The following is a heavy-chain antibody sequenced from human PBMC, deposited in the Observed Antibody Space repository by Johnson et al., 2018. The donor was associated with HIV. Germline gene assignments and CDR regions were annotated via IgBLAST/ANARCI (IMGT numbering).Heavy chain of an antibody. D-gene: IGHD6-13*01. CDR2: INWNGGST. V-gene: IGHV3-NL1*01. J-gene: IGHJ3*02. CDR3: TTGTIAAAGLDAFDI. CDR1: GFTFSNYG. Sequence: VQLVESGGGLVKPGGSLRLSCAASGFTFSNYGMHWVRQAPGKGLEWVSGINWNGGSTYYADSVKGRFTISRDNSKNTLYLQINSLRAEDTAVYYCTTGTIAAAGLDAFDIWGQGTMVTVSS.